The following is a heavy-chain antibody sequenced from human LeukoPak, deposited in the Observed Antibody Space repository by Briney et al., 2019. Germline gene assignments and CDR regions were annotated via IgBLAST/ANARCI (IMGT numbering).Heavy chain of an antibody. CDR2: IYHSGST. Sequence: SETLSLTCAVSGGSISSSNWWSWVRQPPGKGLEWIGEIYHSGSTNYNPSLKSRVTISVDTSKNQFSLKLSSVTAADTAVYYCARGLYWGYYDGNSGYGMDVWGQGTTVTVSS. CDR3: ARGLYWGYYDGNSGYGMDV. D-gene: IGHD4-23*01. CDR1: GGSISSSNW. V-gene: IGHV4-4*02. J-gene: IGHJ6*02.